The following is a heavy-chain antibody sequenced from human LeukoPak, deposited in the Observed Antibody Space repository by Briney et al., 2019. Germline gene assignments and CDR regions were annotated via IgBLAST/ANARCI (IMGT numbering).Heavy chain of an antibody. CDR2: FSGSGGST. Sequence: GGSLRLSCAASGFTFSSYAISWVRQAPGKGLEWFSAFSGSGGSTYYADPVKGRFTISRDNSKNTLYLQMNSLRAEDTAVYYCAKDVIPSWVYGSGSYPFDYWRQGPRVTVSS. CDR1: GFTFSSYA. V-gene: IGHV3-23*01. D-gene: IGHD3-10*01. J-gene: IGHJ4*02. CDR3: AKDVIPSWVYGSGSYPFDY.